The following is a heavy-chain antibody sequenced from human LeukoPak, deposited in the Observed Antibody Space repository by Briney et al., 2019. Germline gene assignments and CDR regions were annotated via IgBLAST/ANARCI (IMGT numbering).Heavy chain of an antibody. V-gene: IGHV3-43*02. J-gene: IGHJ6*02. CDR2: VSADGTRT. Sequence: GGPLRLSCAPSGFTFDNYAMHWVRQAPGKGLEWVSLVSADGTRTSYADSVKGRFTISRDNSKNSLYLQMNSLRTEDTALYYCAKDPDYGGNSRYGMDVWGQGTTVTVSS. CDR3: AKDPDYGGNSRYGMDV. CDR1: GFTFDNYA. D-gene: IGHD4-23*01.